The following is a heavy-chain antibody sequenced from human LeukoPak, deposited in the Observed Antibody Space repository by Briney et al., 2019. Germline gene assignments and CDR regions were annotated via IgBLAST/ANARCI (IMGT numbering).Heavy chain of an antibody. V-gene: IGHV3-33*06. CDR2: IWYNGGQK. J-gene: IGHJ4*02. D-gene: IGHD4-23*01. CDR3: AKGNYGGNSGFDY. Sequence: GGCLRLSCAASGFTFSTYGMHWVRQAPGTALEWVAVIWYNGGQKYYADSVKGRFTISRDNSENTLYLQMNSLRAEDTAVYYCAKGNYGGNSGFDYWGQGTLVTVSS. CDR1: GFTFSTYG.